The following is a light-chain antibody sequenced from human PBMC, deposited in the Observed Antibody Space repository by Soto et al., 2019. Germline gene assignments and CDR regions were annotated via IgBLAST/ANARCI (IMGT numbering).Light chain of an antibody. J-gene: IGLJ3*02. Sequence: QSALTQPASASGSAGQSITISCSGTIRDVGAYNRVSWYQQHPGTAPKLIIYEVRNRPSGISSRFSGSRSGNTASLTISGLQSEDEGDYYCSAYTGRSTLVFGGGTKLTVL. V-gene: IGLV2-14*01. CDR2: EVR. CDR3: SAYTGRSTLV. CDR1: IRDVGAYNR.